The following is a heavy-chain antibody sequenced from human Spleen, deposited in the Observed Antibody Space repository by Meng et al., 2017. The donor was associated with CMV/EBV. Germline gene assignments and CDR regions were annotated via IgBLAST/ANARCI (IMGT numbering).Heavy chain of an antibody. V-gene: IGHV3-23*01. CDR2: ISGSGGST. D-gene: IGHD6-19*01. Sequence: GESLKISCAASGFTFSSYAMSWVRQAPGKGLEWVSAISGSGGSTYYADSVKGRFTISRDNSKNTLYLQMNSLRAEDTAVYYCATGNTAATWLVFDYWGLGILVTVSS. CDR3: ATGNTAATWLVFDY. J-gene: IGHJ4*02. CDR1: GFTFSSYA.